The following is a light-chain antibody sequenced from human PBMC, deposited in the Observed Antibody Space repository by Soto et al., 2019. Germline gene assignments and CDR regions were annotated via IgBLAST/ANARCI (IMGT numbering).Light chain of an antibody. CDR1: HYISNY. J-gene: IGKJ1*01. CDR3: QQYNSYSPWT. V-gene: IGKV1-5*01. CDR2: DAS. Sequence: DIPMTQSPSTLSASIGDRVIITCRASHYISNYLAWYQQKLGKAPKLLIYDASTLGSGASSRFSGSGTGTEFTLTISNLQPDDFATYYCQQYNSYSPWTFGQGTEVEV.